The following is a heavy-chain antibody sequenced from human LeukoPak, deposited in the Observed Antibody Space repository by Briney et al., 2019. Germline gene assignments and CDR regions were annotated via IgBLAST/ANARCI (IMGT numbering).Heavy chain of an antibody. CDR2: ISNDGSDK. V-gene: IGHV3-30-3*01. CDR3: ARYRTQWLVPEYYFDY. CDR1: EFTFSRYP. Sequence: GGSLRLSCAASEFTFSRYPMHWVRQAPGKGLEWVAVISNDGSDKHYADSVKGRFTISRDNSKNTLHLQMNSLRAEDTAVYYCARYRTQWLVPEYYFDYWGQGTLVTVSS. J-gene: IGHJ4*02. D-gene: IGHD6-19*01.